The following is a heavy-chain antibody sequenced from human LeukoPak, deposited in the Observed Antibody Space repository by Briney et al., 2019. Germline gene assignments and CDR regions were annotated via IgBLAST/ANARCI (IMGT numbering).Heavy chain of an antibody. D-gene: IGHD1-26*01. CDR3: ARVSGDGESSYRALDI. J-gene: IGHJ3*02. V-gene: IGHV3-7*01. Sequence: GGSLRLSCAASRFTFSNYWMSWVRQAPGKGLEWVANMKQDGSEINYVDSVKGRFTISRDNAKNSLYLQMNSLRVEDTAVYYCARVSGDGESSYRALDIWGQGTMVTVSS. CDR2: MKQDGSEI. CDR1: RFTFSNYW.